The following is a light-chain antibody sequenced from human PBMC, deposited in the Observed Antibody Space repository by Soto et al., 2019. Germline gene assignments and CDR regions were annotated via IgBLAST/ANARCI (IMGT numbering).Light chain of an antibody. J-gene: IGKJ5*01. CDR3: QQSYSTPIT. V-gene: IGKV1-39*01. Sequence: IRMTQSPSSLSASTGDRVTITCRASQGISSYLNWYQQKPGKAPNLLIYTASSLQSGVPSRFSGSGSGTDFTLTISSLQPEDFATYYCQQSYSTPITFGQGTRLEIK. CDR2: TAS. CDR1: QGISSY.